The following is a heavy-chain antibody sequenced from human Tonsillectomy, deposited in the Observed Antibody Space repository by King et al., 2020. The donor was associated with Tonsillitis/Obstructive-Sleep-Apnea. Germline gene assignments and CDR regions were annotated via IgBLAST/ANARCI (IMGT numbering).Heavy chain of an antibody. J-gene: IGHJ4*02. D-gene: IGHD5-12*01. CDR2: IKQDGSEK. CDR1: GFTFSSCW. V-gene: IGHV3-7*03. CDR3: ARDPWYGVDGDY. Sequence: VQLVQSGGGLVQPGGSLRLSCAASGFTFSSCWMSWVRQAPGKGLEWVANIKQDGSEKYYVDSVKGRFTISRDNAKNSLYLQMNSLRAEDTAVYYCARDPWYGVDGDYWGQGTLVTVSS.